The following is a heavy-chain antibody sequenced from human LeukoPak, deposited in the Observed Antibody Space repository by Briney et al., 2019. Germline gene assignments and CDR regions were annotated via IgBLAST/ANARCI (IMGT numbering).Heavy chain of an antibody. Sequence: GGSLRLSCAASGFTFSSYAMSWVRQAPGKGLEWVSAISGSGGSTYYADSVKGRFTISRDNSKNTLCLQMNSLRAEDTAVYYCAKDRSPPATSYYFDYWGQGTLVTVSS. CDR1: GFTFSSYA. CDR2: ISGSGGST. CDR3: AKDRSPPATSYYFDY. J-gene: IGHJ4*02. D-gene: IGHD5-24*01. V-gene: IGHV3-23*01.